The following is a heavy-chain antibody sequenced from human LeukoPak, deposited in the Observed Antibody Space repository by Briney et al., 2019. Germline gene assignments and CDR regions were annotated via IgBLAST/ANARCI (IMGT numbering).Heavy chain of an antibody. CDR1: GFTVSSNY. J-gene: IGHJ5*02. V-gene: IGHV3-23*01. CDR3: AKLPGITIFGVAKFDP. CDR2: ISGSGGST. Sequence: GGSLRLSCAASGFTVSSNYMSWVRQAPGKGLEWVSAISGSGGSTYYADSVKGRFTISRDNSKNTLYLQMNSLRAEDTAVYYCAKLPGITIFGVAKFDPWGQGTLVTVSS. D-gene: IGHD3-3*01.